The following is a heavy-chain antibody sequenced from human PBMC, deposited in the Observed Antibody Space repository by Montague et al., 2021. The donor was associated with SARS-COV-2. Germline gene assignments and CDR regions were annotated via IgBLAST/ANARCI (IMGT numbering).Heavy chain of an antibody. V-gene: IGHV3-49*03. CDR3: TRSGVN. J-gene: IGHJ4*02. D-gene: IGHD3-10*01. CDR2: IRSKASGGTT. CDR1: GFTFADHL. Sequence: SLRLSCAASGFTFADHLMTWFRQAPGKGPEWVGFIRSKASGGTTEYAASVNGRLIISRDDSKSIVYLQMNSLKTEDTAIYYCTRSGVNWGQGTRVTVSS.